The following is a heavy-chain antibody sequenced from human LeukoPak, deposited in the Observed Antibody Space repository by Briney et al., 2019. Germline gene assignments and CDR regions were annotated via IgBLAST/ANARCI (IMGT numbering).Heavy chain of an antibody. J-gene: IGHJ6*03. CDR1: GFTFTNYW. CDR2: IYLDGSRA. Sequence: GGSLRLSCAVSGFTFTNYWMSWARQSPGKGLEWVANIYLDGSRAYYVDSVKGRFTISRDNAKNSLFLQMNSLSAEDTAVYYCGRAGPVTKDHFMDIWGKGTTVTVSS. V-gene: IGHV3-7*01. D-gene: IGHD2-2*01. CDR3: GRAGPVTKDHFMDI.